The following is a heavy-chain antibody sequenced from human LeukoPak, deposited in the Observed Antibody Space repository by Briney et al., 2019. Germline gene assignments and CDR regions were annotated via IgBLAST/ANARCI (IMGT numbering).Heavy chain of an antibody. CDR1: GYTFTSYA. D-gene: IGHD5-24*01. CDR3: ARPMATINDDAFDI. J-gene: IGHJ3*02. Sequence: ASVKVSCKASGYTFTSYAMNWVRQAPGQGLEWMGWINTNTGNPTYAQGFTGRFVFSLDTSVSTAYLQISSLKAEDTAVYYCARPMATINDDAFDIWGQGTMVTVSS. V-gene: IGHV7-4-1*02. CDR2: INTNTGNP.